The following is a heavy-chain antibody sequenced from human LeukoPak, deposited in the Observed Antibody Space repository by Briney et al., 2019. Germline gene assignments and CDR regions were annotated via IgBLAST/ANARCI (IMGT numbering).Heavy chain of an antibody. V-gene: IGHV3-11*06. CDR1: GFTFSDYY. J-gene: IGHJ5*02. CDR2: ISGGSTYT. Sequence: GGSLRLSCAASGFTFSDYYINWIRQAPGKGLEWVSYISGGSTYTKYADSVKGRFTISRDNAKNSLYLQMNSLTAEDTAVYYCARQGNNWFDPWGQGTLVTVSS. CDR3: ARQGNNWFDP.